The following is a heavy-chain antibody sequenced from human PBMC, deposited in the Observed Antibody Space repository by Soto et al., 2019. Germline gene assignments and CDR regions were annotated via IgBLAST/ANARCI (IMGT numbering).Heavy chain of an antibody. Sequence: SVKVSCKASGGTFSSYAISWVRQAPGQGLEWMGGIIPIFGTANYAQRFQGRVTITADESTSTAYMELSSLRSEDTAVYYCAREPAVPVTTKDNWFDPWGQGTLVTVSS. CDR1: GGTFSSYA. CDR2: IIPIFGTA. D-gene: IGHD4-17*01. J-gene: IGHJ5*02. CDR3: AREPAVPVTTKDNWFDP. V-gene: IGHV1-69*13.